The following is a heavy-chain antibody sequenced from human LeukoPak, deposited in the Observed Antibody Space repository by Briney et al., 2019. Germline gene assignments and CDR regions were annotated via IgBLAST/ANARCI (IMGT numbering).Heavy chain of an antibody. V-gene: IGHV1-69*13. Sequence: ASVKVSCKASGYTFTSYAISWVRQAPGQGLEWMGGIIPIFGTANYAQKFQGRVTITADESTSTAYMELSSLRSEDTAVYYCARSRRNPEDIVVVPADPYYFDYWGQGTLVTVSS. CDR3: ARSRRNPEDIVVVPADPYYFDY. D-gene: IGHD2-2*01. CDR2: IIPIFGTA. CDR1: GYTFTSYA. J-gene: IGHJ4*02.